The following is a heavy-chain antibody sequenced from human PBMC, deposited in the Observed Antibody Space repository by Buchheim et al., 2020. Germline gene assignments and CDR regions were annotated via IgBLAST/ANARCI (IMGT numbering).Heavy chain of an antibody. CDR2: ISYDGSNK. CDR1: GFTFSSYA. D-gene: IGHD6-13*01. Sequence: QVQLVESGGGVVQPGRSLRLSCAASGFTFSSYAMHWVRQAPGKGLEWVAVISYDGSNKYYADSVKGRFTISRDNSKNTLYLQMNSLRAEDTAVYYCARDSTYSSSGGFDYYGMDVWGQGTT. CDR3: ARDSTYSSSGGFDYYGMDV. V-gene: IGHV3-30*04. J-gene: IGHJ6*02.